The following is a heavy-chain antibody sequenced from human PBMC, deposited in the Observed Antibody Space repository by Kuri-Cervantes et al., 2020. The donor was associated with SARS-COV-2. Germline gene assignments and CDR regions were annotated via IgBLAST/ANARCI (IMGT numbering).Heavy chain of an antibody. J-gene: IGHJ5*02. V-gene: IGHV3-30*04. CDR1: GFIFSDYA. CDR3: AKDTLLWTPRGHNWFDP. D-gene: IGHD3/OR15-3a*01. CDR2: ISFDGRNT. Sequence: GESLKISCEASGFIFSDYAIDWVRQAPGKGLEWVAIISFDGRNTHYADSVKGRFTISRDNSKNTLYLQVNSVRAEDTAVYYCAKDTLLWTPRGHNWFDPWGQGTLVTVSS.